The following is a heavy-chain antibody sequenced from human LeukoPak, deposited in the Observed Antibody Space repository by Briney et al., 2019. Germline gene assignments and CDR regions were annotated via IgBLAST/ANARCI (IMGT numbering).Heavy chain of an antibody. CDR3: AAGDFDY. J-gene: IGHJ4*02. V-gene: IGHV1-18*01. CDR1: GYTFTNYG. Sequence: ASVKVSCKASGYTFTNYGINWVRQAPGQGLEWMGWISAYNGNTNYAQKFQERVTITRDMSTSTAYMELSSLRSEDTAVYYCAAGDFDYWGQGTLVTVSS. CDR2: ISAYNGNT.